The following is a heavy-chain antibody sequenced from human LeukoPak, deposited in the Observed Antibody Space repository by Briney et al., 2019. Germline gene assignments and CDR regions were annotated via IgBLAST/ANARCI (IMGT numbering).Heavy chain of an antibody. CDR1: GYSISSGYY. CDR2: IYHSGST. J-gene: IGHJ3*02. Sequence: SETLSLTCTVSGYSISSGYYWGWIRQPPGKGLEWIGSIYHSGSTYYNPSLKSRVTISVDTSKNQFSLKLSSVTAADTAVYYCANLDAFDIWGQGTMVTVSS. V-gene: IGHV4-38-2*02. CDR3: ANLDAFDI.